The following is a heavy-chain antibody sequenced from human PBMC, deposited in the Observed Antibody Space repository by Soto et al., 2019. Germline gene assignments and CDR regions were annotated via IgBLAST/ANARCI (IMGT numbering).Heavy chain of an antibody. J-gene: IGHJ4*02. D-gene: IGHD1-26*01. V-gene: IGHV1-8*01. Sequence: ASVKVSCKASGYTFTDYDITWVRQATGQGLEWMGWINPNSGRTGYAQKFQGRVTMTGDTSISTAHMDLSSPTSEDTAVYFCARGVGSGSYDEYWGQGTLVTVSS. CDR3: ARGVGSGSYDEY. CDR1: GYTFTDYD. CDR2: INPNSGRT.